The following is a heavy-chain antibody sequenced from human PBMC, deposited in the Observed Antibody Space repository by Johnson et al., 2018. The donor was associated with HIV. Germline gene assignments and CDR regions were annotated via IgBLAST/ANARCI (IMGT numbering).Heavy chain of an antibody. CDR1: GFTFSSYW. J-gene: IGHJ3*02. Sequence: VQLVESGGGLVQPGGSLRLSCAASGFTFSSYWMHWVRQAPGKGLVWVSRINSDGSSTSYADSVKGRFTISRDNAKNTLYLQMNSLRAGDTAVYYCARGRYYDYVWGSYQEEGDIWGQGTMVTVSS. D-gene: IGHD3-16*01. CDR3: ARGRYYDYVWGSYQEEGDI. V-gene: IGHV3-74*01. CDR2: INSDGSST.